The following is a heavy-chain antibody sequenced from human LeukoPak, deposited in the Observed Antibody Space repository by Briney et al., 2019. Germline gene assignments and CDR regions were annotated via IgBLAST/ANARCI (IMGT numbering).Heavy chain of an antibody. J-gene: IGHJ4*02. D-gene: IGHD3-22*01. V-gene: IGHV3-23*01. CDR3: AKGGIYYDSSGYWDY. CDR2: ISGSGGST. Sequence: GGSLRLSCAASGFTFSSYAMSWVRQALGKGLEWVSAISGSGGSTYYADSVKGRFTISRDNSKNTLYLQMNSLRAEDTAVYYCAKGGIYYDSSGYWDYWGQGTLVTVSS. CDR1: GFTFSSYA.